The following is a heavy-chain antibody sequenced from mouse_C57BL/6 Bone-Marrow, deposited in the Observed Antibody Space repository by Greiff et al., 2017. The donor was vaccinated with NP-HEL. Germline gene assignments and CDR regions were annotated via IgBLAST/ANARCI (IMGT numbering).Heavy chain of an antibody. J-gene: IGHJ2*01. CDR1: GYSITSGYY. CDR3: AIEKGTTVAFDY. D-gene: IGHD1-1*01. Sequence: EVKLQESGPGLVKPSQSLSLTCSVTGYSITSGYYWNWIRQFPGNKLEWMGYISYDGSNNYNPSLKNRISITRDTSKNQFFLKLNSVTTEDTATYYCAIEKGTTVAFDYWGQGTTLTVSS. V-gene: IGHV3-6*01. CDR2: ISYDGSN.